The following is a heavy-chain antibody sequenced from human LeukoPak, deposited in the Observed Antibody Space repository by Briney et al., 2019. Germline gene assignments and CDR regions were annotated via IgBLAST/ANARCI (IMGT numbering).Heavy chain of an antibody. CDR1: GFIFSNYW. Sequence: GGSLRLPCAASGFIFSNYWMTWVRQAPGKGLEWVANIKQDGTEKNYVDSVKGRFTISRDNGKKSLYLQMNSLRAEDTAVYYCATDTTMDGMDVWGQGTTVTVSS. CDR2: IKQDGTEK. CDR3: ATDTTMDGMDV. V-gene: IGHV3-7*01. D-gene: IGHD1-14*01. J-gene: IGHJ6*02.